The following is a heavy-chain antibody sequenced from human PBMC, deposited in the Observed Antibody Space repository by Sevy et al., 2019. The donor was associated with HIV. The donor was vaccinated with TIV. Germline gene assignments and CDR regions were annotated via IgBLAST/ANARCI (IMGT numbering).Heavy chain of an antibody. D-gene: IGHD4-4*01. V-gene: IGHV1-69*13. CDR1: GGTFSSYA. CDR2: IIPMFGTA. CDR3: ARGLKRHDYSPSGYYYYYYGMDV. J-gene: IGHJ6*02. Sequence: ASVKVSCKASGGTFSSYAISWVRQAPGQGLEWMGGIIPMFGTANYAQKFQGRVTITADESTSTAYMELSSLRSEDTAVYYCARGLKRHDYSPSGYYYYYYGMDVWGQGTTVTVSS.